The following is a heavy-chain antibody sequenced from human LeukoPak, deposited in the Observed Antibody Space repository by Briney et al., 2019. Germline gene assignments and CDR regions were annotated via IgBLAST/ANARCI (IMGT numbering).Heavy chain of an antibody. D-gene: IGHD1-26*01. V-gene: IGHV3-66*02. CDR1: GFTVSSNY. CDR3: ARDSLSGSYYDP. CDR2: IYSGGST. J-gene: IGHJ5*02. Sequence: GGSLRLSCAASGFTVSSNYKSWVRQAPGKGLEWVSVIYSGGSTYYADSVKGRFTISRDNSKNTLYLQMNSLRAEDTAVYYCARDSLSGSYYDPWGQGTLVTVSS.